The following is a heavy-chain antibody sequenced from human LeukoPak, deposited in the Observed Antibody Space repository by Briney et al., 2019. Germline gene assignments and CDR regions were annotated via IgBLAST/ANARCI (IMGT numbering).Heavy chain of an antibody. V-gene: IGHV1-2*02. D-gene: IGHD6-19*01. CDR1: GYTFTGYY. J-gene: IGHJ4*02. CDR3: ARIYSSGWYVGY. Sequence: ASVKVSRKAFGYTFTGYYMHWVRQAPGQGLEWMGWINPNSGGTNSAQKFQGRVTMTRDTSNSTAYMELSRLRSDDTAMYYCARIYSSGWYVGYWGQGTLVTVSS. CDR2: INPNSGGT.